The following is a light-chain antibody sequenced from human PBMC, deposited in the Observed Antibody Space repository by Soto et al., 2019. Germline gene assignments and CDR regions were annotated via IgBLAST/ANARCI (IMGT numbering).Light chain of an antibody. CDR2: GAS. CDR1: QSVSSSY. V-gene: IGKV3-20*01. J-gene: IGKJ4*01. Sequence: ESVLTQSPGTLSLSPGERATLSCRASQSVSSSYLAWYQQKPGQAPRLLIYGASSRATGIPDRFSGSVSGTDFTLTISRLEPEDFAVYYCQQYGSSPQTFGGGTKVEIK. CDR3: QQYGSSPQT.